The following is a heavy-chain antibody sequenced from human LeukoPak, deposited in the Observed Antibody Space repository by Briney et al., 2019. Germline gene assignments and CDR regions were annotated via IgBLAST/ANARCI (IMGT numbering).Heavy chain of an antibody. V-gene: IGHV3-9*01. J-gene: IGHJ4*02. Sequence: GGSLRLSCAASGFTFDDYAMHWVRQAPGKGLEWVSGISWNSGSIGYADSVKGRFTISRDNAKNSLYLQMNSLRAEDTAVYYCARGWSMKLWGQGTLVTVSS. CDR1: GFTFDDYA. D-gene: IGHD1-1*01. CDR3: ARGWSMKL. CDR2: ISWNSGSI.